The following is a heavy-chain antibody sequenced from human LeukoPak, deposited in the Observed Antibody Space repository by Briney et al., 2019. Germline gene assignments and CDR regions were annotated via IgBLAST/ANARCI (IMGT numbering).Heavy chain of an antibody. D-gene: IGHD5-18*01. CDR1: GGSISSYY. CDR3: ARVGYSYGSPSGYYYMDV. V-gene: IGHV4-59*01. J-gene: IGHJ6*03. Sequence: SETLFLTCTVSGGSISSYYWSWIRQPPGKGLEWIGYIYYSGSTNYNPSLKSRVTISVDTSKNQFSLKLSSVTAADTAVYYCARVGYSYGSPSGYYYMDVWGKGTTVTVSS. CDR2: IYYSGST.